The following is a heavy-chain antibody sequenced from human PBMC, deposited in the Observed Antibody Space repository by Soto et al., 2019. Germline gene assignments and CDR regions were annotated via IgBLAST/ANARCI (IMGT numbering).Heavy chain of an antibody. V-gene: IGHV3-30*18. CDR2: ISYDGTNK. CDR1: GFTFSSYG. J-gene: IGHJ6*01. Sequence: QVQLVESGGGVVQPGRSLRLSCAASGFTFSSYGMHWVRQAPGKGLEWVAVISYDGTNKYYADSEKGRFTISRDNSKNTLYLQMNSLRAEDTAVYYCAKDLLRPGRAYGMDVW. CDR3: AKDLLRPGRAYGMDV.